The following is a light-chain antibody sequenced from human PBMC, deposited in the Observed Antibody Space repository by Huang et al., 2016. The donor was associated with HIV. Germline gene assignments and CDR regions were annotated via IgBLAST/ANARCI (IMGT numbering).Light chain of an antibody. V-gene: IGKV3-20*01. CDR1: QSVSSSY. CDR3: QQYGSSPWT. Sequence: EIVLTQSPGTLSLSPGEGATLSCRASQSVSSSYLAWYQQKPGQTPRLLIYGASSRATGIPDRFSGSGSGTDFTLTISGLEPEDFGVYYCQQYGSSPWTFGQGTKVEIK. CDR2: GAS. J-gene: IGKJ1*01.